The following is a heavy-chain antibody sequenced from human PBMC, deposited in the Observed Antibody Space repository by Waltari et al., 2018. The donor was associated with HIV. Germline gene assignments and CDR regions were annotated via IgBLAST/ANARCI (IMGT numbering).Heavy chain of an antibody. CDR1: GYTFRHDG. V-gene: IGHV1-18*01. J-gene: IGHJ4*02. CDR2: ISPYNDNT. D-gene: IGHD3-22*01. CDR3: ARDFTSRVDSWEYSDSSYFDY. Sequence: QVQLVQSGGEVKKPGASVKVSCKASGYTFRHDGISWMRQAPGQGLEWVGWISPYNDNTYYAQRFQDRVTMTTDTSATTVDMELRSLRSDDTAVYYCARDFTSRVDSWEYSDSSYFDYWGQGTLVTVSS.